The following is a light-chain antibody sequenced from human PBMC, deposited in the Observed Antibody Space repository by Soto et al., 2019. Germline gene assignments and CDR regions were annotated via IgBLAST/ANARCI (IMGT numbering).Light chain of an antibody. Sequence: DIVMTQSPDSLALSLGYASTINCNSSHSVLYTSDNKNYLGWYQQKSGQPPKLLINWASTRESGIPDRFSGSGSGSDFTLTISSLQAEDVAVYYCQQYYSAPLTFGGGTKVDIK. CDR3: QQYYSAPLT. CDR2: WAS. J-gene: IGKJ4*01. CDR1: HSVLYTSDNKNY. V-gene: IGKV4-1*01.